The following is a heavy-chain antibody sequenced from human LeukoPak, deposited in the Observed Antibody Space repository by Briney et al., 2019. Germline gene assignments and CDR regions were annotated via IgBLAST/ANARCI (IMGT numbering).Heavy chain of an antibody. D-gene: IGHD1-14*01. J-gene: IGHJ5*02. CDR3: ARGGSLGNRRFDP. CDR1: GFTFSSYG. V-gene: IGHV3-23*01. Sequence: GGSLRLSCAASGFTFSSYGMSWVRQAPGKGLEWVSAISGSGGSTYYADSVKGRFTISRDNSKNTLYLQMNSLRAEDTAVYYCARGGSLGNRRFDPWGQGTLVTVSS. CDR2: ISGSGGST.